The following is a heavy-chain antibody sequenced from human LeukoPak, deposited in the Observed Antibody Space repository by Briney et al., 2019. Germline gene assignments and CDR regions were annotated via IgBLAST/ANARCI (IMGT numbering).Heavy chain of an antibody. J-gene: IGHJ4*02. CDR1: GLTFSIYA. CDR3: AKHKLGSKAKDY. Sequence: GGSLRLSCAASGLTFSIYAMSWVRQAPGKGLEWVSAISGSDGSTTYADSVKGRFTISRDNSKNTLYLQMKSPRADDTAVYYCAKHKLGSKAKDYWGQGTLVTVSS. V-gene: IGHV3-23*01. CDR2: ISGSDGST. D-gene: IGHD3-10*01.